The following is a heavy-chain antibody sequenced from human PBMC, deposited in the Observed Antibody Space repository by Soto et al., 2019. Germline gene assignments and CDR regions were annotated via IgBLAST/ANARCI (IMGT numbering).Heavy chain of an antibody. Sequence: EVQLLESGGGLVQHGGSLRLSCAASGFTFSSYAMRWVRQAPGKGLEWVSAISGSGDSTYYADSVKGRFTISRDNSKNTVYLQMNSLRGEDTAVYYCARRGSGSYYDYWGQGTLVTVSS. J-gene: IGHJ4*02. CDR1: GFTFSSYA. CDR3: ARRGSGSYYDY. V-gene: IGHV3-23*01. CDR2: ISGSGDST. D-gene: IGHD1-26*01.